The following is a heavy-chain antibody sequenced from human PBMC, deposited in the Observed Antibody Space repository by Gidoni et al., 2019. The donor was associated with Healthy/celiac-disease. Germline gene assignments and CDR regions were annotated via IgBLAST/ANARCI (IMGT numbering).Heavy chain of an antibody. CDR1: GFTFSSYD. CDR2: IGTAGDT. J-gene: IGHJ5*02. V-gene: IGHV3-13*01. D-gene: IGHD3-10*01. Sequence: EVQLVESGGGLVQPGWSLRLSCAASGFTFSSYDMHWVRQATGKGLEWVSAIGTAGDTYYPGSGKGRFTISRENAKNALYLQRNSLRAGDTAVYYCARVRGHNWFDPWGQGTLVTVSS. CDR3: ARVRGHNWFDP.